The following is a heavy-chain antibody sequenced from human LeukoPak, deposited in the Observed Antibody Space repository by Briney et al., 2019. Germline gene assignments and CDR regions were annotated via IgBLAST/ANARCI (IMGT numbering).Heavy chain of an antibody. D-gene: IGHD3-10*01. J-gene: IGHJ2*01. Sequence: PGGSLRLFCAASGFTFSSYWMHWVRQAPGKGLEWIGYISFSGHTYYNPSLKSRITIPEDTSQNHFSLKLSSVTAADTAVYYCTRDRHSTVSGWYFDLWGRGTLVTVSS. CDR1: GFTFSSYW. CDR3: TRDRHSTVSGWYFDL. CDR2: ISFSGHT. V-gene: IGHV4-59*06.